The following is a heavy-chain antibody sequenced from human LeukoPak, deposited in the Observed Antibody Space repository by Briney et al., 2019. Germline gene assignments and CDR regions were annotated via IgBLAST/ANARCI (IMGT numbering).Heavy chain of an antibody. J-gene: IGHJ4*02. V-gene: IGHV4-59*01. D-gene: IGHD3-3*01. CDR2: IYYSGTT. CDR3: ARERHDLWSAYHFDS. CDR1: GDSTNRYF. Sequence: SETLSLTCDVSGDSTNRYFWSWIRQPPGKGLEWIGYIYYSGTTKYNPSLMSRVSMSIDTSKNQFSLSLSSVTAADTAVYYCARERHDLWSAYHFDSWGLGTLVIVSS.